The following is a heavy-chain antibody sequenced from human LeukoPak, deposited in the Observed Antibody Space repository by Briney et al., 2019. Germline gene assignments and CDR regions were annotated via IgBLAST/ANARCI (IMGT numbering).Heavy chain of an antibody. D-gene: IGHD6-19*01. CDR2: IGGSGDKT. CDR1: GFSFSNFA. CDR3: VRRGDASSGWGDHDY. J-gene: IGHJ4*02. Sequence: GGSLRLSCAASGFSFSNFAISWVRQALGKGLEWVSTIGGSGDKTFYADSVKGRFTISRDNSKNMLHLQMSSLTGEDTALYYCVRRGDASSGWGDHDYWGQGALVTVSS. V-gene: IGHV3-23*01.